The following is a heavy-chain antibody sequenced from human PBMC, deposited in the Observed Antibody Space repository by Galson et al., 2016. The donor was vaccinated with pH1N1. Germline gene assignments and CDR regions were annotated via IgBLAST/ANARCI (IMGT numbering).Heavy chain of an antibody. CDR1: GFTFGNYW. Sequence: SLRLSCAASGFTFGNYWMHWVRQVPGKGLEWVANIKEDGSETFYVDSVRGRFTISRDNAKNSLYLQMNSLRDENTALYYCARAMGSRSAYWGQGTLATVSS. CDR3: ARAMGSRSAY. J-gene: IGHJ4*02. CDR2: IKEDGSET. V-gene: IGHV3-7*01. D-gene: IGHD1-26*01.